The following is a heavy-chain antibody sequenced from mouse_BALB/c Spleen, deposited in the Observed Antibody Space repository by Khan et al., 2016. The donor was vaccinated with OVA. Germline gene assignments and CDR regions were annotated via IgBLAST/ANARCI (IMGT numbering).Heavy chain of an antibody. D-gene: IGHD4-1*01. CDR2: INPYNAGT. CDR3: AREASSWDFSFPY. Sequence: VQLKQSGPELVEPGASVKMSCKASGYTFTHYVMHWVKQKPGQGLEWIGYINPYNAGTRYNEKFKGKATLTSDISSTTAYMELSSLTSEESAVYYCAREASSWDFSFPYWGQGTLVTVSA. CDR1: GYTFTHYV. V-gene: IGHV1S136*01. J-gene: IGHJ3*01.